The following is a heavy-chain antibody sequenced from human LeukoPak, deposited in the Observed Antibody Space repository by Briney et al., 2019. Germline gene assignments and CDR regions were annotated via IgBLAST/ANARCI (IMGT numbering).Heavy chain of an antibody. J-gene: IGHJ3*02. CDR2: VYYSGRT. V-gene: IGHV4-59*02. CDR3: ARRGGNPMGAFNI. Sequence: SETLSLTWTVSGASVSNYDWSWIRQPRGKGLEWIGYVYYSGRTNYNPSLESRVTISVDTSKNQFSLKLTSVTAADTAMYYCARRGGNPMGAFNIWGQGTMVTVSS. D-gene: IGHD4-23*01. CDR1: GASVSNYD.